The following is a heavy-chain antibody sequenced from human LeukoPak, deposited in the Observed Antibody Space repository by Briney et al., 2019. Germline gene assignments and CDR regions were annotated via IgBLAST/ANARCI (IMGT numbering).Heavy chain of an antibody. CDR2: ISYDGRSK. D-gene: IGHD5-18*01. V-gene: IGHV3-30*19. J-gene: IGHJ4*02. CDR1: GFTFSIYG. Sequence: GGSLRLSCAASGFTFSIYGMHWVRQAPGKGLEWVAGISYDGRSKEYVDSVKGRFTISRDNSKNTLYLQMNSLKAEDTAVYYCAKDRGYSHGFDYWGQGTLVTVSS. CDR3: AKDRGYSHGFDY.